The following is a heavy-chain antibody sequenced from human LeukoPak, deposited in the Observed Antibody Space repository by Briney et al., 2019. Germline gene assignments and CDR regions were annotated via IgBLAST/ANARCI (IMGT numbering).Heavy chain of an antibody. J-gene: IGHJ3*01. CDR2: INWNGGST. D-gene: IGHD4-17*01. CDR3: ARDRSYGDYREPDPFDV. CDR1: GFTFDDYG. V-gene: IGHV3-20*04. Sequence: GGSLRLSCAASGFTFDDYGMTWVRQAPGKGLEWVSGINWNGGSTGYADSVKGRFTISRDNAKNSLFLQINSLRAEDTAVYYCARDRSYGDYREPDPFDVWGQGTMVTVSS.